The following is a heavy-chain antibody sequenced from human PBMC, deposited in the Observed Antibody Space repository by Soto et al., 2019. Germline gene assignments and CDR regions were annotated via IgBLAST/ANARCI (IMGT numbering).Heavy chain of an antibody. D-gene: IGHD3-10*01. Sequence: EVQLLESGGGLVQPGGSLRLSCGVSGFTFNDFEMNWVRQAPGKGLEWLAYIDGSGTTKKYADSVRGRFTISRDNPNNSLFLQMSSRSAAVTTIYYCARGFGRFNCWCQGTLVSVSS. CDR2: IDGSGTTK. CDR1: GFTFNDFE. CDR3: ARGFGRFNC. V-gene: IGHV3-48*03. J-gene: IGHJ4*02.